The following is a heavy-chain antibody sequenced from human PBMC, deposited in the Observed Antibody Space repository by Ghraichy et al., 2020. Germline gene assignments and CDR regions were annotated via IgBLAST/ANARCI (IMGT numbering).Heavy chain of an antibody. CDR3: ARPPTELELRVYFDY. Sequence: GGSLRLSCAASGFTFSSYWMSWVRQAPGKGLEWVANIKQDGSEKYYVDSVKGRFTISRDNAKNSLYLQMNSLRAEDTAVYYCARPPTELELRVYFDYWGQGTLVTVSS. CDR2: IKQDGSEK. CDR1: GFTFSSYW. J-gene: IGHJ4*02. V-gene: IGHV3-7*01. D-gene: IGHD1-7*01.